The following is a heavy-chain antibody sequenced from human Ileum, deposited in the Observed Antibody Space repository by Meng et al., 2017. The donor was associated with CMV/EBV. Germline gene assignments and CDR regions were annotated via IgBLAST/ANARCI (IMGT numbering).Heavy chain of an antibody. V-gene: IGHV3-30*02. CDR2: IRYDEIVK. Sequence: GESLKISCAASGFTFATYGFHWVRQAPGKGLEWVAFIRYDEIVKYNEDSVKGRFTISRDNSKNTVYLQINSLRAEDTAVYYCAKDPHDFWDGFFLDYWGQGALVTVSS. CDR3: AKDPHDFWDGFFLDY. D-gene: IGHD3-3*01. CDR1: GFTFATYG. J-gene: IGHJ4*02.